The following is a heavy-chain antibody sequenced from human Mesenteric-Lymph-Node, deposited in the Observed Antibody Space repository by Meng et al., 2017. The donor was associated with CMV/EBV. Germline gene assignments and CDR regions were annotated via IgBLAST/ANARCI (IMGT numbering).Heavy chain of an antibody. CDR1: GFTFNTYE. J-gene: IGHJ4*02. V-gene: IGHV3-48*03. CDR2: ISTSGQTI. Sequence: GGSLRLSCVASGFTFNTYEMNWVRQAPGKGLEWVSHISTSGQTIYYADSVKGRFTISRDNAKNSLYLQMNSLRAEDTALYYCARRFCSSSNCLIDYWGQGTLVTVSS. D-gene: IGHD2-2*01. CDR3: ARRFCSSSNCLIDY.